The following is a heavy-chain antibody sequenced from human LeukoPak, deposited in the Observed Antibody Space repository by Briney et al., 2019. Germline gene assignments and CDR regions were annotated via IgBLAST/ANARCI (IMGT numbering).Heavy chain of an antibody. CDR3: ARVRGLTDYRYFDY. CDR2: ISAYNGNT. CDR1: GYTFTIYG. J-gene: IGHJ4*02. Sequence: ASVKVSCTASGYTFTIYGISWVRQAPGQGLEWMGWISAYNGNTNYAQKLQGRVTMTTDTSTSTAYMELRSLRSDDTAVYYCARVRGLTDYRYFDYWGQGTLVTVSS. D-gene: IGHD4-11*01. V-gene: IGHV1-18*01.